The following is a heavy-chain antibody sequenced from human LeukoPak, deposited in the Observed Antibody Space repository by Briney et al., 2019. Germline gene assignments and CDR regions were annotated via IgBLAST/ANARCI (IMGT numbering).Heavy chain of an antibody. CDR1: GFTFSSYA. CDR2: ISYDGSNK. V-gene: IGHV3-30-3*01. Sequence: PGGSLRLSCAASGFTFSSYAMHWVRQAPGKGLEWVAVISYDGSNKYYADTVKGRFTISRDNSKNTLYLQMNSLRADDTAVYYCARDPYCGGDCYHFDYWGQGTLVTVSS. D-gene: IGHD2-21*02. J-gene: IGHJ4*02. CDR3: ARDPYCGGDCYHFDY.